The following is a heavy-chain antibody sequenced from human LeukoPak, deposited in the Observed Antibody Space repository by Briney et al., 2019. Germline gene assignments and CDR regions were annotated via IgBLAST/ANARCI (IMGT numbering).Heavy chain of an antibody. V-gene: IGHV3-7*01. CDR2: IKQDGSEK. J-gene: IGHJ4*02. Sequence: TGGSLRLSCAASGFPFSSFWMNWVRQAPGKGLEWVANIKQDGSEKFYVDSVKGRFTISRDNAKNSLYLQMNSLKVDDTAVYYCASLGNWGQGTLVTVSS. CDR3: ASLGN. CDR1: GFPFSSFW. D-gene: IGHD1-1*01.